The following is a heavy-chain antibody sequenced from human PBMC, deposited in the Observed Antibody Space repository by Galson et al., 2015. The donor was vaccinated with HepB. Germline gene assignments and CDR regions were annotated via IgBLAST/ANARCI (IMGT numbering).Heavy chain of an antibody. CDR3: AVLRAYCSSTSCYFESPNNWFDP. V-gene: IGHV4-30-4*01. D-gene: IGHD2-2*01. CDR2: IYYSGST. Sequence: TLSLTCTVSGGSISSGDYYWSWIRQPPGKGLEWIGYIYYSGSTYYNPSLKSRVTISVDTSKNQFSLKLSSVTAADTAVYYCAVLRAYCSSTSCYFESPNNWFDPWGQGTLVTVSS. CDR1: GGSISSGDYY. J-gene: IGHJ5*02.